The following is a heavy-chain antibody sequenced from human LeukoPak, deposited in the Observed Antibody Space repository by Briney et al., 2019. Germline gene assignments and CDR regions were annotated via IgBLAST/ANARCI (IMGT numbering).Heavy chain of an antibody. V-gene: IGHV4-31*03. CDR3: ARGAKMATRGFDY. D-gene: IGHD5-12*01. J-gene: IGHJ4*02. CDR2: IYNSGRS. Sequence: SETLSLTCTVSGGSISSGGYYWNWIRQHPGKGVEWIGYIYNSGRSHTKPSLKSRVTISGDTSKNQLSLKLRYVTAADTAVYYCARGAKMATRGFDYSGQGTLVTVSS. CDR1: GGSISSGGYY.